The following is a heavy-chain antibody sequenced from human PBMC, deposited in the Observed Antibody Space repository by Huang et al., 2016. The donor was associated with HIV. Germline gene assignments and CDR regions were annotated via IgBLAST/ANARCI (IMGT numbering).Heavy chain of an antibody. CDR3: ARTAYSYGFRQGYNWFDP. CDR1: GGTFSRYS. CDR2: IIPIFGTA. V-gene: IGHV1-69*13. J-gene: IGHJ5*02. Sequence: QVLLVQSGAEVRKPGSSVKVSCTAFGGTFSRYSISWVRQAPGQGLEWMGGIIPIFGTANYTQKFQGRVTITVDESTNTGYMELTRLTSEDTAVYYCARTAYSYGFRQGYNWFDPWGQGTPVTVSS. D-gene: IGHD5-18*01.